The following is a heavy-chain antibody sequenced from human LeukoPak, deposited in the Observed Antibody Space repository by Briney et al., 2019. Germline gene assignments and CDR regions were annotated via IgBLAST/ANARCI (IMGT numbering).Heavy chain of an antibody. CDR3: ARGPPNWGYDY. CDR2: INPSGGST. V-gene: IGHV1-46*01. CDR1: GYTFTSYY. D-gene: IGHD7-27*01. J-gene: IGHJ4*02. Sequence: ASVKVSCKASGYTFTSYYMHWVRQAPGQGLEWMGIINPSGGSTTYAQKFQGRVTMTRDTSTSTVYMELSSLRSDDTAVYYCARGPPNWGYDYWGPGTLVTVSS.